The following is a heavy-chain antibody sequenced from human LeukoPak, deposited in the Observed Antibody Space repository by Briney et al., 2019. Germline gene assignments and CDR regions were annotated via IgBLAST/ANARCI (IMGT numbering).Heavy chain of an antibody. D-gene: IGHD5-18*01. Sequence: GGSLRLSCAASGLTFSSYAMSWVRQPPGKGLELVSAISGSGGSTYYADPVKGRFTISRDNSKNTLYLQMNSLRAEDTAVYYCAKDRTAMSPFDYWGQGTLVTVSS. J-gene: IGHJ4*02. CDR3: AKDRTAMSPFDY. CDR1: GLTFSSYA. CDR2: ISGSGGST. V-gene: IGHV3-23*01.